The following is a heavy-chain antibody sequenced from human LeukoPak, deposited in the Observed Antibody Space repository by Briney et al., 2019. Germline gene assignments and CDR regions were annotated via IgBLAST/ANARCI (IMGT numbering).Heavy chain of an antibody. CDR2: IYYSGST. Sequence: SETLSLTCTVSGGSMSTYYWSWIRQTPGKGLEWIGYIYYSGSTNYNPSLKSRVTISVDTSKNQFSLKVNSVTAADTAVYYCARGTHSSSPIPLDYWGQGTLVTVFS. D-gene: IGHD6-6*01. V-gene: IGHV4-59*01. CDR3: ARGTHSSSPIPLDY. CDR1: GGSMSTYY. J-gene: IGHJ4*02.